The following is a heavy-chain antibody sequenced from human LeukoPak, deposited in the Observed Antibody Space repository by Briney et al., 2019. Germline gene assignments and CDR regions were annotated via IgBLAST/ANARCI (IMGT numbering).Heavy chain of an antibody. J-gene: IGHJ4*02. V-gene: IGHV1-46*01. CDR2: INPSGGST. D-gene: IGHD2-15*01. CDR3: ARGCRGGSCYSGSTLFDY. CDR1: GYTFTSYY. Sequence: ASVKVSCKASGYTFTSYYMHWVRQAPGQGLEWMGIINPSGGSTSYAQKFQGRVTMTRDTSTSTVYIELSSLRSEDTAVYYCARGCRGGSCYSGSTLFDYWGQGTLVTVSS.